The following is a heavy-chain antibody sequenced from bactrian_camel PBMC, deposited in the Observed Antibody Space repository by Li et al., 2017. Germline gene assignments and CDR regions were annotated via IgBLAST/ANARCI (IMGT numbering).Heavy chain of an antibody. D-gene: IGHD7*01. CDR1: GFTFWMSA. J-gene: IGHJ4*01. CDR2: ITGGRSST. Sequence: DVQLVESGGGSVQAGGSLRLSCAASGFTFWMSAMSWVRQAPGKGLEWVASITGGRSSTSYPDSVRGRFTISRDNAKNTLYLQMNSLRTDDTAVYYCATGLSRDGGTGSTRGQGTQVTVS. V-gene: IGHV3S31*01. CDR3: ATGLSRDGGTGST.